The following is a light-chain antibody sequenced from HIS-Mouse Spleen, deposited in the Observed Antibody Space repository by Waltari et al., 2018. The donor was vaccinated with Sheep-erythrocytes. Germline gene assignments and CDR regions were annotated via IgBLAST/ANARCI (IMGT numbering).Light chain of an antibody. CDR3: CSYAGSYNHV. V-gene: IGLV2-11*01. CDR1: SSDVGGYNY. CDR2: DLS. Sequence: QSALTQPRSVSGSPGQSVTISCTGTSSDVGGYNYVSWYQQHPGKAPTLMIYDLSKRPSGVPDRVSGSKSGNTASLTISGLQAEDEADYYCCSYAGSYNHVFATGTKVTVL. J-gene: IGLJ1*01.